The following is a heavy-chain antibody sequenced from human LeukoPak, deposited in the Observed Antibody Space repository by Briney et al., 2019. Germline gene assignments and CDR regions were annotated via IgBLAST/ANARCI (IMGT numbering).Heavy chain of an antibody. V-gene: IGHV1-58*01. CDR1: GFTFTSSA. Sequence: GTSVKVSCKASGFTFTSSAVQWVRQARGQRLEGIGWIVFGSGNTNYAQKFQERVTITRDMSTSTAYMELSSLRSEDTAVYYCAAYCSGGSCYPRSYFDYWGEGTLVTVSS. CDR3: AAYCSGGSCYPRSYFDY. J-gene: IGHJ4*02. CDR2: IVFGSGNT. D-gene: IGHD2-15*01.